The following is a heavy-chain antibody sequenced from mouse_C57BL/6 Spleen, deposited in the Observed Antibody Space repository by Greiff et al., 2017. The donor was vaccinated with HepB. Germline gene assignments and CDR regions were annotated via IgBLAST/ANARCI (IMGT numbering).Heavy chain of an antibody. J-gene: IGHJ2*03. CDR2: IRLKSDNYAT. D-gene: IGHD1-3*01. CDR3: AGPKWFVDY. Sequence: EVKVEESGGGLVQPGGSMKLSCVASGFTLSNYWMNWVRQSPEQGLEWAAQIRLKSDNYATHYAESVKGEFTISRDDSKSSVYLQMNNLRAEDTGIYYCAGPKWFVDYWGQGASLTVSS. V-gene: IGHV6-3*01. CDR1: GFTLSNYW.